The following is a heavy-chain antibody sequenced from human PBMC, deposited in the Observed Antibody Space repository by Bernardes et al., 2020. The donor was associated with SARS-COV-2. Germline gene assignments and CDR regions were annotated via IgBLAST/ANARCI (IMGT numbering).Heavy chain of an antibody. CDR1: GFSLSPSGVG. J-gene: IGHJ4*02. V-gene: IGHV2-5*02. CDR3: ASIARDYYDSSGYYYY. D-gene: IGHD3-22*01. CDR2: IYWDDDK. Sequence: SGPTLVKPTQTLTLTCPFSGFSLSPSGVGVGWIRQPPGKALEWLALIYWDDDKRYSPSLKSRLTITKDTSKNQVVLTMTNMDPVDTATYYCASIARDYYDSSGYYYYWGQGTLVTVSS.